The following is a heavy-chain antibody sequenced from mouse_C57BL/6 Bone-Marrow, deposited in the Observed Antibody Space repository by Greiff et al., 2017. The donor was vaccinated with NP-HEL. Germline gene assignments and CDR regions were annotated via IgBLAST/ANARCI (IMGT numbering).Heavy chain of an antibody. D-gene: IGHD2-12*01. CDR2: ISSGSSTI. CDR1: GFTFSDYG. J-gene: IGHJ2*01. V-gene: IGHV5-17*01. Sequence: EVQVVESGAGLVKPGGSLKLSCTASGFTFSDYGMHWVHQAPEKGLEWVAYISSGSSTIYYADTVKGRFTISRDNAKNTLFLQMTSLRSEDTAMYYCARGSYTCLDYWGQGTTLTVSS. CDR3: ARGSYTCLDY.